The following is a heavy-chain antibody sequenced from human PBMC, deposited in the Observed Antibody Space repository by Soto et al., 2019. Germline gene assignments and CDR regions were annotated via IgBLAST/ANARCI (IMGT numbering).Heavy chain of an antibody. CDR2: IYYSGST. V-gene: IGHV4-31*03. CDR1: GGSISSGGYY. J-gene: IGHJ4*02. CDR3: ARVARYFDPDY. Sequence: PSETLSLTCTVSGGSISSGGYYWSWIRQHPGKGLEWIGYIYYSGSTYCNPSLKSRVTISVDTSKNQFSLKLSSVTAADTAVYYCARVARYFDPDYWGQGTLVTVSS. D-gene: IGHD3-9*01.